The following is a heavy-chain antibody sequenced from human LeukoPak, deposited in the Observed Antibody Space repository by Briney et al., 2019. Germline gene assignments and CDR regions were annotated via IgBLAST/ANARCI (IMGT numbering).Heavy chain of an antibody. CDR2: ISGSGGST. CDR3: AKDSRDSYGSPYYFDY. J-gene: IGHJ4*02. D-gene: IGHD5-18*01. V-gene: IGHV3-23*01. CDR1: GFTFDDYA. Sequence: PGGSLRLSCAASGFTFDDYAMHWVRQAPGKGLEWVSAISGSGGSTYYADSVKGRFTISRDNSKNTLYLQMNSLRAEDTAVYYCAKDSRDSYGSPYYFDYWGQGTLVTVSS.